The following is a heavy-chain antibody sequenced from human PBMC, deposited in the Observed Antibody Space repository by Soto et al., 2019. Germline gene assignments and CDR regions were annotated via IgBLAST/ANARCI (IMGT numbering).Heavy chain of an antibody. V-gene: IGHV1-8*02. CDR3: ATRVPYSSGWNT. D-gene: IGHD6-19*01. J-gene: IGHJ4*02. Sequence: QVQLVQSGAEVKKPGASVTVSCKASGYTFTAYHINWVRPVTGQGLEWMGWMNPNNGDTGYVQKFQGRVTMTRNTAIRTAYMKLSSLRSDDTAVYYCATRVPYSSGWNTWGQGTQVTVSS. CDR2: MNPNNGDT. CDR1: GYTFTAYH.